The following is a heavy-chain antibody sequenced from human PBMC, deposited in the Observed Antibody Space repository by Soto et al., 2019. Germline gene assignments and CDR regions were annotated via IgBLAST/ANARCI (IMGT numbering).Heavy chain of an antibody. CDR2: ISSSSGSI. CDR1: GFTFSSYS. D-gene: IGHD2-8*01. CDR3: AKTRGAMIYAISVYGMDV. Sequence: GGSLRLSCAASGFTFSSYSMNWVRQAPGKGLEWVSIISSSSGSIYYADSVKGRFTISRDNAKSSLYLQINSLRAEDTAVYYCAKTRGAMIYAISVYGMDVWGQGTTVTVSS. J-gene: IGHJ6*02. V-gene: IGHV3-21*04.